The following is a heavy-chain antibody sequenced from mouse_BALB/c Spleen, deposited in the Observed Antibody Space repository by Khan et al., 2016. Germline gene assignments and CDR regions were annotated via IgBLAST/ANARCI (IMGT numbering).Heavy chain of an antibody. V-gene: IGHV2-6-7*01. J-gene: IGHJ3*01. Sequence: VQLQESGPGLVAPSQSLSITCTVSGFSITGFAVNWVRQPPGKGLEWLGVIWCDGSTDYDSALKSRLSISKDDSKSQVFLKMNSLQTDDTARYYCASYYDYDGGFAYWGQGTLVTVSA. CDR1: GFSITGFA. CDR3: ASYYDYDGGFAY. D-gene: IGHD2-4*01. CDR2: IWCDGST.